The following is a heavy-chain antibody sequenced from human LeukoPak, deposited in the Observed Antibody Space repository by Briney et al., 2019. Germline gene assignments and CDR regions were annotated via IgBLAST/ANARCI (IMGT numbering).Heavy chain of an antibody. CDR3: ARGPRRLHDFDY. CDR1: GGSISSGDYY. Sequence: NPSETLSLTCTVSGGSISSGDYYWSWIRQPPGKGLEWIGYIYYSGSTYYNLSLKSRVTISVDTSKNQFSLKLSSVTAADTAVYYCARGPRRLHDFDYWGQGTLVTVSS. V-gene: IGHV4-30-4*01. D-gene: IGHD4-17*01. CDR2: IYYSGST. J-gene: IGHJ4*02.